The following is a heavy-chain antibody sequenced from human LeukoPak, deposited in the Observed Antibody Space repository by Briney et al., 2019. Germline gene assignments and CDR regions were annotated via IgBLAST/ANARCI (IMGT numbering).Heavy chain of an antibody. CDR1: GFTFSGSA. Sequence: PGGSLRLSCAASGFTFSGSAMHWVRQASGKGLEWVGRIRSKANSYATAYAASVKGRFTISRDDSKNTAYLQMNSLRAEDTAVYYCAKDRYTVTTDYFDYWGQGTLVTVSS. J-gene: IGHJ4*02. D-gene: IGHD4-17*01. CDR3: AKDRYTVTTDYFDY. V-gene: IGHV3-73*01. CDR2: IRSKANSYAT.